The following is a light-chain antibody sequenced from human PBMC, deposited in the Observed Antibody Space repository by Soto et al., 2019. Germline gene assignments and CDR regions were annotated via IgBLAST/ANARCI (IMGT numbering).Light chain of an antibody. CDR3: AAWDDSLSGSVL. J-gene: IGLJ2*01. V-gene: IGLV1-47*01. CDR1: TSKIGSNY. Sequence: QSVLTQPPSASGTPGQRVTISCSGSTSKIGSNYVYWYQHLPGTAPKLLIYRNDQRPSGVPDRVSGSKSGTSASLAISGLRAEDEADYYCAAWDDSLSGSVLFGGGTKLTVL. CDR2: RND.